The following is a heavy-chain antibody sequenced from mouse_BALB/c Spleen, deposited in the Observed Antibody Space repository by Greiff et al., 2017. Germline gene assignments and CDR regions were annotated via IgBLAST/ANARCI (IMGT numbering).Heavy chain of an antibody. CDR1: GYSFTGYN. D-gene: IGHD2-3*01. CDR2: IDPYYGGT. Sequence: VQLKESGPELEKPGASVKISCKASGYSFTGYNMNWVKQSNGKSLEWIGNIDPYYGGTSYNQKFKGKATLTVDKSSSTAYMQLKSLTSEDSAVYYCAREGDDGNYDRFAYWGQGTLVTVSA. J-gene: IGHJ3*01. CDR3: AREGDDGNYDRFAY. V-gene: IGHV1-39*01.